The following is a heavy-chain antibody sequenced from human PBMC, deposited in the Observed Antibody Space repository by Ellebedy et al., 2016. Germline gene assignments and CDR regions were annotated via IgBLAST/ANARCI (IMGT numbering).Heavy chain of an antibody. V-gene: IGHV4-39*07. CDR1: GDSISSSRDH. CDR2: IYYSGYT. D-gene: IGHD5-12*01. Sequence: SETLSLTCTVSGDSISSSRDHWGWIRQPPGKGLEWIGSIYYSGYTYYNPSLKSRVTISVDMSKNQFSLKLNSVTAADTAVYYCARATLVATTTLDCWGQGSLVTVSS. J-gene: IGHJ4*02. CDR3: ARATLVATTTLDC.